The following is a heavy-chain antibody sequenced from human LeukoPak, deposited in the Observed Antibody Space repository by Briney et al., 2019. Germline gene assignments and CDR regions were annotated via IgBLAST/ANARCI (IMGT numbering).Heavy chain of an antibody. Sequence: GASVKVSCKASGYTFTGYDMHWVRQAPGQGLEWMGWINPNSGGTNYAQKFQGRVTMTRDTSISTAYMELSRLRSDDTAVYYCARDTPTYYYDSSGYYYSDYWGQGTLVTVSS. J-gene: IGHJ4*02. CDR3: ARDTPTYYYDSSGYYYSDY. CDR2: INPNSGGT. V-gene: IGHV1-2*02. D-gene: IGHD3-22*01. CDR1: GYTFTGYD.